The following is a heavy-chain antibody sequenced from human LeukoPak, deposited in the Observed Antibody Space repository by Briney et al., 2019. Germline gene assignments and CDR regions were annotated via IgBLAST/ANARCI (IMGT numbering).Heavy chain of an antibody. CDR2: LSRSGAAT. CDR1: RFTFSSYA. D-gene: IGHD1-20*01. CDR3: AREGPISGTNPFDI. V-gene: IGHV3-23*01. Sequence: AGGSLRLSCAASRFTFSSYAMSWVRQAPGKGLEWVSTLSRSGAATYYADSVKARFTISRDDSESTLYLQMNSLRAEDTALYYCAREGPISGTNPFDIWGQGTLVIVSS. J-gene: IGHJ3*02.